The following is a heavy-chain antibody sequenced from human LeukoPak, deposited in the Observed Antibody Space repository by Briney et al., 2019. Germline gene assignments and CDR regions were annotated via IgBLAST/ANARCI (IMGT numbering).Heavy chain of an antibody. J-gene: IGHJ4*02. D-gene: IGHD2-2*01. Sequence: ASVKVSCKASGYTFTSYYMHWVRQAAGQGLEWMGIISPSGGSTSYAQKFQGRVTMTRDTSTSTVYMELSSLRSEDTAVYYCARDHNIVVVPAANYFDYWGQGTLVTVSS. CDR3: ARDHNIVVVPAANYFDY. V-gene: IGHV1-46*03. CDR2: ISPSGGST. CDR1: GYTFTSYY.